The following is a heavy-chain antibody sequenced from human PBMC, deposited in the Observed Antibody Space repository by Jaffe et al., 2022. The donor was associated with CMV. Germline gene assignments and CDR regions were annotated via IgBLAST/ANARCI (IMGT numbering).Heavy chain of an antibody. Sequence: EVQLVESGGGLVQPGGSLKLSCAASGFTFSGSAMHWVRQASGKGLEWVGRIRSKANSYATAYAASVKGRFTISRDDSKNTAYLQMNSLKTEDTAVYYCTNLQYGSSWYVGNYYGMDVWGQGTTVTVSS. CDR2: IRSKANSYAT. CDR1: GFTFSGSA. D-gene: IGHD6-13*01. J-gene: IGHJ6*02. CDR3: TNLQYGSSWYVGNYYGMDV. V-gene: IGHV3-73*02.